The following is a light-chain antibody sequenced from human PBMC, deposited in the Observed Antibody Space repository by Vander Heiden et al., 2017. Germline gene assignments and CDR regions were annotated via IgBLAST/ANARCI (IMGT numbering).Light chain of an antibody. CDR1: SCHSSYA. J-gene: IGLJ1*01. V-gene: IGLV4-69*01. CDR3: QTWDTGIQV. Sequence: HLLLTLSPSASASLTASVKLTCTLISCHSSYAIAWHQQQPEKGPRYLMKLNSDGSHTKGAGIPDRFSGSSSGDARYLTISSLQSDDEADYYCQTWDTGIQVFGTGTKVTVL. CDR2: LNSDGSH.